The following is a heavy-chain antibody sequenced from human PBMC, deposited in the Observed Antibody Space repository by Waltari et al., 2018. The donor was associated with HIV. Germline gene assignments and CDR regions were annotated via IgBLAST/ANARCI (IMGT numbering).Heavy chain of an antibody. D-gene: IGHD3-10*01. Sequence: QVQLVQSGAEVRKPGASVTVSCKASGYTFTNYAIHLVCQAPGQRLEWMGWVNADKRNTKYSQKFQGRVSISRDTSATAAYMELSSLTSEDSAVYYCARELWARGDWYFDLWGRGTLVTVSS. CDR1: GYTFTNYA. CDR3: ARELWARGDWYFDL. V-gene: IGHV1-3*01. CDR2: VNADKRNT. J-gene: IGHJ2*01.